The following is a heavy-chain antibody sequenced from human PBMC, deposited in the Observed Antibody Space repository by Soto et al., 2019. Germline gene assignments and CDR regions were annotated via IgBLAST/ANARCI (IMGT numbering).Heavy chain of an antibody. D-gene: IGHD1-26*01. J-gene: IGHJ4*02. CDR2: IYYSGST. CDR3: AREVGSPHYFDY. Sequence: SETLSLTCTVSGGSISSGGYYWSWIRQHPGKGLEWIGYIYYSGSTYYNPSLKSRVTISVDTSKNQFSLKLSSVTAADTAVYYCAREVGSPHYFDYWGQGTLVTVSS. V-gene: IGHV4-31*03. CDR1: GGSISSGGYY.